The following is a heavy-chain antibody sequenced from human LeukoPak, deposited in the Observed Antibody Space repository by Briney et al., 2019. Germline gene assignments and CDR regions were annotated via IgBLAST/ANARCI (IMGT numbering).Heavy chain of an antibody. CDR3: ARVGGILTGYSISAGWFDP. Sequence: ESSETLSLTCAVYGGSFSGYYWSWIRQPPGKGLEWIGEINHSGSTNYNPSLKSRVTISVDTSKNQFSLKLSSVTAADTAVYYCARVGGILTGYSISAGWFDPWGQGTLVTVSS. CDR2: INHSGST. CDR1: GGSFSGYY. D-gene: IGHD3-9*01. V-gene: IGHV4-34*01. J-gene: IGHJ5*02.